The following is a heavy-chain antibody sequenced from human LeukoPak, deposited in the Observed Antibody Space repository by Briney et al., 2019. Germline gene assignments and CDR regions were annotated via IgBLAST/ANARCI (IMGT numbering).Heavy chain of an antibody. D-gene: IGHD5-12*01. CDR3: ARVRGYEFDY. Sequence: PSETLSLTCTVSGGSISSSSYYWGWIRQPPGKGLEWIGSIYYSGSTYYNPSLKSRVTISVDTSKNQFSLKLSSVTAADTAVYYCARVRGYEFDYWGQGTLVTVSS. CDR2: IYYSGST. V-gene: IGHV4-39*07. J-gene: IGHJ4*02. CDR1: GGSISSSSYY.